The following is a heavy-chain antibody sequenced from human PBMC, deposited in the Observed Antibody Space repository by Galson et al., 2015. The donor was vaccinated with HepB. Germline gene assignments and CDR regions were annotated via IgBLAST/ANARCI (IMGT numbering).Heavy chain of an antibody. CDR1: GGSISSSSYY. D-gene: IGHD4-23*01. V-gene: IGHV4-39*01. CDR2: IYYSGST. CDR3: ARLTYGGKNNDY. Sequence: ETLSLTCTVSGGSISSSSYYWGWIRQPPGKGLERIGSIYYSGSTYYNPSLKSRVTISVDTSKNQFSLKLSSVTAADTAVYYCARLTYGGKNNDYWGQGTLVTVSS. J-gene: IGHJ4*02.